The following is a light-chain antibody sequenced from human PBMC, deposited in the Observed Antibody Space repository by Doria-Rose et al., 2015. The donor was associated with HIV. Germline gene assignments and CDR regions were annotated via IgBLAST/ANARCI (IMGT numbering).Light chain of an antibody. Sequence: LTQSPGTLSLSPGERATLSRRASQSFSSTYLAWYQQKPGQAPSLLIYDGSTRATGIPDRFSASGSGTDFTLTINRREPEDFALYYCHQYGTAWTFGQGTKVEI. CDR2: DGS. CDR1: QSFSSTY. V-gene: IGKV3-20*01. J-gene: IGKJ1*01. CDR3: HQYGTAWT.